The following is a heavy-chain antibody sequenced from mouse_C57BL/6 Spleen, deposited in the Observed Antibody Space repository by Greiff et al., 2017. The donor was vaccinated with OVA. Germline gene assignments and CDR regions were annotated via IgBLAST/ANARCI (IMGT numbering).Heavy chain of an antibody. D-gene: IGHD2-4*01. CDR3: ARTYYDYGGASWFAY. CDR2: INPSNGGT. CDR1: GYTFTSYW. J-gene: IGHJ3*01. Sequence: VQLQQSGTELVKPGASVKLSCKASGYTFTSYWMHWVKQRPGQGLEWIGNINPSNGGTNYNEKVKSKATLTVDKSSSTAYMQLSSLTSEDSAVYYCARTYYDYGGASWFAYWGQGTLVTVSA. V-gene: IGHV1-53*01.